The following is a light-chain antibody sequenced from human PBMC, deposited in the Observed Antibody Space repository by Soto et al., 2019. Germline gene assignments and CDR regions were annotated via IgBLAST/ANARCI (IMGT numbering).Light chain of an antibody. V-gene: IGKV1-9*01. CDR1: KGISSY. Sequence: DIQLTQSPSFLSASVGDRVTITCRASKGISSYFAWYQQKPGKAPKLLIYAASTLQSGVPSRFSGSGSGTEFTLTISSLQPEDSATYDCQQLNSYPPIFGGGTKVEIK. J-gene: IGKJ4*01. CDR2: AAS. CDR3: QQLNSYPPI.